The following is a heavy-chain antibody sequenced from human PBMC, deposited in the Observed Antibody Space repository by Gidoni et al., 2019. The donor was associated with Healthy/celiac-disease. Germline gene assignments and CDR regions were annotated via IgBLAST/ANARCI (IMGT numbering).Heavy chain of an antibody. J-gene: IGHJ4*02. V-gene: IGHV4-4*02. Sequence: QVQLQESGPGLVRPSGTLSLTCAVSGGSISSINWWSWARQPPGKGMGWIGEIYHSGSTNYNPSLKSRLTIAVDKSKNQFTLKLSSVTAADTAVYYCARVLIAAAGHPYVDYWGQGTLVTVSS. CDR2: IYHSGST. CDR3: ARVLIAAAGHPYVDY. D-gene: IGHD6-13*01. CDR1: GGSISSINW.